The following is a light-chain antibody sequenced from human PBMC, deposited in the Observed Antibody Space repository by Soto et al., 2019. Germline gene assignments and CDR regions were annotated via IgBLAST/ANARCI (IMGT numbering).Light chain of an antibody. CDR1: QNINNY. CDR3: QQSYTTPIT. V-gene: IGKV1-39*01. Sequence: DIQMTQSPSSLSASVGDRVTITCQASQNINNYLNWYQQKPGRAPKLLIYDASNLEAGVPSRFRGSGSGPDFTLTISSLQPEDFATYYCQQSYTTPITCGQGTRLEIK. J-gene: IGKJ5*01. CDR2: DAS.